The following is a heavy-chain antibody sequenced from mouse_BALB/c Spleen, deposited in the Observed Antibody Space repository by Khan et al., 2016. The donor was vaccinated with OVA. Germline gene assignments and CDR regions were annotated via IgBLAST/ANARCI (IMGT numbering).Heavy chain of an antibody. Sequence: EVQLQESGPGLVKPSQSLSLTCTVTGYSITSDYAWNWIRQFPGNKLEWMGYISYSGRTSSNPSLQSRISITRDTSTNQFFLPFTSVPTEDTATYYCSRSVTITTVVATDFDYWGQGTTLTVSS. J-gene: IGHJ2*01. CDR2: ISYSGRT. V-gene: IGHV3-2*02. D-gene: IGHD1-1*01. CDR3: SRSVTITTVVATDFDY. CDR1: GYSITSDYA.